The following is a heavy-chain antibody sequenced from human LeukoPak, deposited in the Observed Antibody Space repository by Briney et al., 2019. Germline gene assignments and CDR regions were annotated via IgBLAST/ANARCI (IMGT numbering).Heavy chain of an antibody. D-gene: IGHD3-3*01. V-gene: IGHV3-15*01. Sequence: GGSLRLSCEASGLSFANAWMSWVRQTPGKGLEWIGRIKSKIDGDAVDYAEAVKGRITISRDDWKNTLFLDLTTLKTDDTGVYFCTTAPSYYNFKSFGFWGQGTVVTVSA. CDR1: GLSFANAW. J-gene: IGHJ4*02. CDR2: IKSKIDGDAV. CDR3: TTAPSYYNFKSFGF.